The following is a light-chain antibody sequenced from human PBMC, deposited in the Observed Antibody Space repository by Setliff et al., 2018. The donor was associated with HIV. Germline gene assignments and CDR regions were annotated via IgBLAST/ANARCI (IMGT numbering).Light chain of an antibody. CDR3: CSYAGSYTYI. CDR1: SSDIGTYNY. J-gene: IGLJ1*01. Sequence: QSALTQPRSVSGSPGQSVTFSCTGSSSDIGTYNYVSWYQQHPGEAPKLIIYDVIRRPSGVPDRFSGSKSGNTASLTISGLQTEDEADYYCCSYAGSYTYIFGTGTKVTVL. V-gene: IGLV2-11*01. CDR2: DVI.